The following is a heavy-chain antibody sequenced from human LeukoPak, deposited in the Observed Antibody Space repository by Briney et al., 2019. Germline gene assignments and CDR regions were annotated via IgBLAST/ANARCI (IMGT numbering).Heavy chain of an antibody. CDR1: GGSISSSSYY. CDR3: ARDYSNYGVDYGMDV. V-gene: IGHV4-61*05. J-gene: IGHJ6*02. Sequence: SETLSLTCTVSGGSISSSSYYWGWIRQPPGKGLEWIGYIYYSGSTNYNPSLKSRVTISVDTSKNQFSLKLNSVTAADTAVYYCARDYSNYGVDYGMDVWGQGTTVTVSS. CDR2: IYYSGST. D-gene: IGHD4-4*01.